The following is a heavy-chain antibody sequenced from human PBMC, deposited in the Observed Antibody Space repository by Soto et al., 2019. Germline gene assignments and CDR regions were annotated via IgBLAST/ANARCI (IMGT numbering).Heavy chain of an antibody. Sequence: GASVKVSCKASGGTFSSYAISWVRQAPGQGLEWMGGIIPIFGTANYAQKFQGRVTITADESTSTAYMELSSLRSEDTALYYCARGAHYDSSGYYYFYWGRGTLVTVSS. CDR1: GGTFSSYA. V-gene: IGHV1-69*13. CDR3: ARGAHYDSSGYYYFY. J-gene: IGHJ4*02. CDR2: IIPIFGTA. D-gene: IGHD3-22*01.